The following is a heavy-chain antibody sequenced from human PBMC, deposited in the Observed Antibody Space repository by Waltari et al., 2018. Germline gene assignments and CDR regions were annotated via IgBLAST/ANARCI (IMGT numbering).Heavy chain of an antibody. J-gene: IGHJ4*02. V-gene: IGHV1-69*13. CDR3: ASRLSYGDIVVVPAATSSGVDYFDY. D-gene: IGHD2-2*01. Sequence: QVQLVQSGAEVKKPGSSVKVSCKASGGTFSSYAISWVRQAPGQGLEWMGRIIPIFGTANYAQKFQGRVTITADKSTSTAYMELSSLRSEDTAVYYCASRLSYGDIVVVPAATSSGVDYFDYWGQGTLVTVSS. CDR1: GGTFSSYA. CDR2: IIPIFGTA.